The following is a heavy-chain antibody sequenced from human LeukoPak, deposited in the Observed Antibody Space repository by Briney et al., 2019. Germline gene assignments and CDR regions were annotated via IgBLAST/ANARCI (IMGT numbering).Heavy chain of an antibody. Sequence: ASVKVSCKASGYTFTVYYIHWVRQAPGQGLEWMGWINPNSGGTNYAQKFQGRVTMTRDTSIGTAYMELSRLRSDDTAMYYCARDFRVRSRDGYNLDYWGQGTLVTVSS. V-gene: IGHV1-2*02. D-gene: IGHD5-24*01. CDR1: GYTFTVYY. J-gene: IGHJ4*02. CDR2: INPNSGGT. CDR3: ARDFRVRSRDGYNLDY.